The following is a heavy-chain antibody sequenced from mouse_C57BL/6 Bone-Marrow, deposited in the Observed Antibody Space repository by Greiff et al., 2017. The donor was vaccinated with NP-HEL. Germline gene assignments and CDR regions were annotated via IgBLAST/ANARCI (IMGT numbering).Heavy chain of an antibody. CDR2: IYPGDGDT. CDR3: ARGGYYYGSSVDY. CDR1: GYAFSSSW. D-gene: IGHD1-1*01. Sequence: VKLQESGPELVKPGASVKISCKASGYAFSSSWMNWVKQRPGKGLEWIGRIYPGDGDTNYNGKFKGKATLTADKSSSTAYMQLSSLTSEDSAVYFCARGGYYYGSSVDYWGQGTTLTVSS. V-gene: IGHV1-82*01. J-gene: IGHJ2*01.